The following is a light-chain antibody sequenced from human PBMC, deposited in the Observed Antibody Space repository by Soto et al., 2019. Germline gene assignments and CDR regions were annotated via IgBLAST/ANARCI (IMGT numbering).Light chain of an antibody. CDR2: EVP. V-gene: IGKV2-30*01. Sequence: AGMTESRLGLPLTRGQPGSSSCRASRGRVYSDGNTSLNWFQQRPGQSPRRLIFEVPNRDSGAPDRSCGSASGTDFTLKISRVEAEDVGVYYCMQGTHWPHTFGQGTKV. CDR3: MQGTHWPHT. J-gene: IGKJ1*01. CDR1: RGRVYSDGNTS.